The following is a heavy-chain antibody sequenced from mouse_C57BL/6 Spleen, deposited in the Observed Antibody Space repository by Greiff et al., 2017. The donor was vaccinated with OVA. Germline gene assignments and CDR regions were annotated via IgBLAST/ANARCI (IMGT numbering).Heavy chain of an antibody. CDR3: ALYDGYYLYYFDY. V-gene: IGHV1-55*01. J-gene: IGHJ2*01. CDR2: IYPGSGST. CDR1: GYTFTSSW. Sequence: QVQLKQPGAELVKPGASVKMSCKASGYTFTSSWITWVKQRPGQGLEWIGDIYPGSGSTNYNEKFKSKATLTVDTSSSTAYMQLSSLTSEDSAVYYCALYDGYYLYYFDYWGQGTTLTVSS. D-gene: IGHD2-3*01.